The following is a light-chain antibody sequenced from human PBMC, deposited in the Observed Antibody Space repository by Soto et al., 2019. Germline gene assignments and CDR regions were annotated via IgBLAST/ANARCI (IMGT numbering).Light chain of an antibody. CDR2: DVS. CDR1: SRDVGGYNY. Sequence: QSALTQPASVSGSPGQSITISCTGTSRDVGGYNYVSWYQQHPGKAPKLMIYDVSNRPSGVSNRFSGSKSGNTASLTISGLQAEDEADYDCSSYTSSSTLLVVFGGGTKRTVL. CDR3: SSYTSSSTLLVV. V-gene: IGLV2-14*01. J-gene: IGLJ2*01.